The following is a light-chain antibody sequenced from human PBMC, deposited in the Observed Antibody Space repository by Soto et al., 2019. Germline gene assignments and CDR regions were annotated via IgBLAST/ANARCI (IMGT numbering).Light chain of an antibody. CDR3: QQYGRSRT. CDR1: QSVSSSY. CDR2: GAS. J-gene: IGKJ1*01. V-gene: IGKV3-20*01. Sequence: EIVLTQSPGTLSLSPGERATLSCRASQSVSSSYLAWYQQKTGQAPRLLIYGASSRATGIPDRFSGSGSGTDFTLTISRLEPEDFAVYYCQQYGRSRTFGQGTKVEIK.